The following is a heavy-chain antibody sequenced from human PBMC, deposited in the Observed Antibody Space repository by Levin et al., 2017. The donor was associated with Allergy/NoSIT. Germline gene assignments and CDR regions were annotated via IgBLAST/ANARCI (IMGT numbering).Heavy chain of an antibody. D-gene: IGHD5-18*01. CDR3: ARVAGYSYGYYFDY. CDR1: GGSISSGGYS. V-gene: IGHV4-30-2*01. CDR2: IYLSGST. J-gene: IGHJ4*02. Sequence: RPSETLSLTCAVSGGSISSGGYSWSWIRQPPGKGREWIGNIYLSGSTNDNPSLKSRVTMSVDRSKNQFSLKLSYVTAADTAVYYCARVAGYSYGYYFDYWGPGTLVTVSS.